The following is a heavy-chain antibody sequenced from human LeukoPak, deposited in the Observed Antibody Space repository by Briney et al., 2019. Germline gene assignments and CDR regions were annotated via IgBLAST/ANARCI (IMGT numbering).Heavy chain of an antibody. J-gene: IGHJ4*02. CDR2: IWYDGSNK. CDR3: ARDQRITYYYDSSGYYYFDY. V-gene: IGHV3-33*01. CDR1: GFTFSSYG. D-gene: IGHD3-22*01. Sequence: PGRSLRLSCAASGFTFSSYGMRWVRQAPGKGLEWVAVIWYDGSNKYYADSVKGRFTISRDNSKNTLYLQMNSLRAEDTAVYYCARDQRITYYYDSSGYYYFDYWGQGTLVTVSS.